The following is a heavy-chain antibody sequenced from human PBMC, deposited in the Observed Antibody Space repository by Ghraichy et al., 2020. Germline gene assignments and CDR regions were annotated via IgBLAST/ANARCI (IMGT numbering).Heavy chain of an antibody. CDR1: GGSISSYY. V-gene: IGHV4-4*07. CDR3: ARDFLDNWKSRGNWFDP. Sequence: SETLSLTCTVSGGSISSYYWSWIRQPAGKGLEWIGRIYTSGSTNSNPSLKSRVTMSVDTSKNQFSLKLSSVTAADTAVYYCARDFLDNWKSRGNWFDPWGQGTLVTVSS. CDR2: IYTSGST. J-gene: IGHJ5*02. D-gene: IGHD1-1*01.